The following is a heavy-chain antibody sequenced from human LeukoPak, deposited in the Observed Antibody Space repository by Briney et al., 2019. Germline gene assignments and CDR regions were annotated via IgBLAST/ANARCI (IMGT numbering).Heavy chain of an antibody. CDR3: ARDSRWLQSLDY. D-gene: IGHD5-24*01. CDR1: GGSISSGSYY. Sequence: SQTLSLTCTVSGGSISSGSYYWSWIRQPTGKGLEWIGRIYTSGSTNYNPSLKSRATISVDTSKNQFSLKLSSVTAADTAVYYCARDSRWLQSLDYWGQGTPVTVSS. J-gene: IGHJ4*02. CDR2: IYTSGST. V-gene: IGHV4-61*02.